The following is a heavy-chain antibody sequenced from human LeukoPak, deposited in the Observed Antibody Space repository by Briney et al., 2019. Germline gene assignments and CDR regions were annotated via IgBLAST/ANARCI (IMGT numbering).Heavy chain of an antibody. Sequence: GGSLRLSCAASGFTFSSYAMSWVRQAPGKGLEWVSAISGSGGSTYYADSVKGRFTISRDSSKNTLYLQMNSLRADDTAVYYCAKAGKYYDSSGYLPAYFDYWGQGTLVTVSS. V-gene: IGHV3-23*01. CDR1: GFTFSSYA. CDR2: ISGSGGST. D-gene: IGHD3-22*01. CDR3: AKAGKYYDSSGYLPAYFDY. J-gene: IGHJ4*02.